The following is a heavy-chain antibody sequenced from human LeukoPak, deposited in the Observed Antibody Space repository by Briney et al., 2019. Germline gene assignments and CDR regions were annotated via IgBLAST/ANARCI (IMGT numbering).Heavy chain of an antibody. Sequence: GGSLGLSCAASGFTVSSNYMSWVRQAPGKGLEWVSVIYSGGSTYYADSVKGRFTISRDNSKNTLYLQMNSLRAEDTAVYYCASQYSGSYTGDYYFDYWGQGTLVTVSS. D-gene: IGHD1-26*01. J-gene: IGHJ4*02. CDR3: ASQYSGSYTGDYYFDY. CDR1: GFTVSSNY. CDR2: IYSGGST. V-gene: IGHV3-66*04.